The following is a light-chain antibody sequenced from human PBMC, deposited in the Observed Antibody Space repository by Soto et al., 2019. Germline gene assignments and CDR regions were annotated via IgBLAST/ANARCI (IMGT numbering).Light chain of an antibody. V-gene: IGKV1-5*01. Sequence: DIQMTQSPSTLSASVGDRVTITCRASQSISSWWAWYQQKPVKAPKLLIYDASSLESGVPSRFSGSGAGTEFTHTISSLQPDDFATYHSQPYNSYGWMFGQGTNEEIK. CDR3: QPYNSYGWM. CDR2: DAS. J-gene: IGKJ1*01. CDR1: QSISSW.